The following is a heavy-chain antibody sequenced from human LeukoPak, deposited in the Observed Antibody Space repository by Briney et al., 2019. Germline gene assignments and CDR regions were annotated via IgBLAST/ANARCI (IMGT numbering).Heavy chain of an antibody. CDR1: GYTFTSYG. CDR2: INTNTGNP. Sequence: ASVKVSCKASGYTFTSYGMNWVRQAPGQGLEWMGWINTNTGNPTYAQGFTGRFVFSLDTSVSTAYLQISSLKAEDTAVYYCARVLAMIRGAPFDYWGQGTLVTVSS. D-gene: IGHD3-10*01. V-gene: IGHV7-4-1*02. J-gene: IGHJ4*02. CDR3: ARVLAMIRGAPFDY.